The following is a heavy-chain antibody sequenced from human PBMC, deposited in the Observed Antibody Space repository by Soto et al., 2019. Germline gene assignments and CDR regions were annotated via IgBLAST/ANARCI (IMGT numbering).Heavy chain of an antibody. CDR3: AKDLSIAAAGGDYYYGMDV. V-gene: IGHV3-23*01. Sequence: GGSLRLSCAASGFTFSSYAMIWVRQAPGKGLEWVSAISGSGGSTYYADSVKGRFTISRDNSKNTLYLQMNSLRAEDTAVYYCAKDLSIAAAGGDYYYGMDVWGQGTTVTVSS. CDR2: ISGSGGST. J-gene: IGHJ6*02. CDR1: GFTFSSYA. D-gene: IGHD6-13*01.